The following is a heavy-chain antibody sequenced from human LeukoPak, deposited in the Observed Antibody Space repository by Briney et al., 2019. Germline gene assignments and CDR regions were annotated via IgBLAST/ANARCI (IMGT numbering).Heavy chain of an antibody. CDR2: INPRSGGT. CDR1: GYTFTDFY. V-gene: IGHV1-2*02. Sequence: ASVKVSCKASGYTFTDFYIHWVRQAPEQGLEWMGWINPRSGGTNYAQKFQGRVTMTRDTSISTAYMELNSLRSEDTAVYYCARDNYIGYSSGRYSGYWGQGALVTVSS. J-gene: IGHJ4*02. D-gene: IGHD6-19*01. CDR3: ARDNYIGYSSGRYSGY.